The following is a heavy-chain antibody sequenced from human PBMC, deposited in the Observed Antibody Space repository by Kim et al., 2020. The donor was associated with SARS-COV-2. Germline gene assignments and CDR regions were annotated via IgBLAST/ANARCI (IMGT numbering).Heavy chain of an antibody. Sequence: GGSLRLSCAASGFTFSDYWMSWVRQAPGKGLEWVANIRQDGNVRNYMDSVKGRFTISRDNAKNSQFLQMNSLRGEDTAIYDCAREGVGGFDYWGQGTLVT. CDR2: IRQDGNVR. CDR3: AREGVGGFDY. CDR1: GFTFSDYW. J-gene: IGHJ4*02. V-gene: IGHV3-7*03. D-gene: IGHD3-10*01.